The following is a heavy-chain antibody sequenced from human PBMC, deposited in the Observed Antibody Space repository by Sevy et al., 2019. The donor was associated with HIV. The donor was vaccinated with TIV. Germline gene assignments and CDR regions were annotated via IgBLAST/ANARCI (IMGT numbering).Heavy chain of an antibody. D-gene: IGHD6-6*01. J-gene: IGHJ6*03. Sequence: GGSLRLSCAASGFTFSSYDMHWVHQATGKGLEWVSAIGTAGDTYYPGSVKGRFTISRENAKNSLYLQMNSLRAGDTAVYYCARAQGSIAARFYYYYYMDVWGKGTTVTVSS. CDR1: GFTFSSYD. CDR3: ARAQGSIAARFYYYYYMDV. V-gene: IGHV3-13*01. CDR2: IGTAGDT.